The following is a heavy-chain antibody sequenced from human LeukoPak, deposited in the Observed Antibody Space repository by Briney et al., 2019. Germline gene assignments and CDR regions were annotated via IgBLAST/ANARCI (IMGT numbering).Heavy chain of an antibody. CDR3: AKLGFDSSGSHTLFDY. V-gene: IGHV3-30*18. CDR1: GFTFSSYA. Sequence: PGGSLRLSCAASGFTFSSYAMHWVRQGPGKGLEWLAIISYDGRNNHYGDSVKGRFTISRDNSKNTLHLQMNSLRAEDTAVYYCAKLGFDSSGSHTLFDYWGQGTRVTASS. CDR2: ISYDGRNN. D-gene: IGHD3-22*01. J-gene: IGHJ4*02.